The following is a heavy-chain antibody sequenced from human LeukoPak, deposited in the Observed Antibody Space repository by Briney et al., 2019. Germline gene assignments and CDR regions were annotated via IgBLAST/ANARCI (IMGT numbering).Heavy chain of an antibody. J-gene: IGHJ6*02. D-gene: IGHD6-13*01. V-gene: IGHV4-59*01. CDR3: ARVGGSSWSDYYYYGMDV. CDR2: IYYSGST. Sequence: SETLSLTCTVSGGSISSYYWSWIRQPPGKGLEWIGYIYYSGSTNYNPSLKSRVTISVDTSKNQFSLKLSSVTAADTAVYYCARVGGSSWSDYYYYGMDVWGQGTTVTVSS. CDR1: GGSISSYY.